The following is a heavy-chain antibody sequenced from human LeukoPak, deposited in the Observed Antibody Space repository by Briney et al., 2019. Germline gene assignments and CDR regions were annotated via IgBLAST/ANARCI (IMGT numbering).Heavy chain of an antibody. D-gene: IGHD3-3*01. Sequence: KPSETLSLTCTVYGGSFSDYYWSWIRQPPGKGLEWIGEINHSGSTNYNPSLKSRVTISVDTSKNQFSLKLSSVTAADTAVYYCARDRRLGRFLEWPRTYNWFDPWGQGTLVTVSS. CDR1: GGSFSDYY. CDR3: ARDRRLGRFLEWPRTYNWFDP. V-gene: IGHV4-34*01. J-gene: IGHJ5*02. CDR2: INHSGST.